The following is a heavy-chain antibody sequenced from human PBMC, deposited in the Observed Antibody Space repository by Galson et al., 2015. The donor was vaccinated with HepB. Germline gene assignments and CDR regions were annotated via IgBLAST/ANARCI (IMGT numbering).Heavy chain of an antibody. Sequence: LRLSCAASGFTFSSYWMHWVRQAPGKGLVWVSRINSDGSSTSYADSVKGRFTISRDNAKNTLYLQMNSLRAEDTAVYYCARDHPKIAAAGYGMDVWGQGTTVTVSS. CDR3: ARDHPKIAAAGYGMDV. V-gene: IGHV3-74*01. D-gene: IGHD6-13*01. CDR1: GFTFSSYW. J-gene: IGHJ6*02. CDR2: INSDGSST.